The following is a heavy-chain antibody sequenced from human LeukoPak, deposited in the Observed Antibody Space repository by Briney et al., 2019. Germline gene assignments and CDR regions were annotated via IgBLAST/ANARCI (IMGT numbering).Heavy chain of an antibody. V-gene: IGHV3-23*01. CDR2: ISSGGVGT. J-gene: IGHJ4*02. Sequence: GGSLRLSCSASGFTFSTYWMSWVRQVPGRGLEWVAVISSGGVGTFYAHSVKGRFTISRDNSKNTLYLQINSLRAEDTAVYYCAKGERRLAGATNGVDYWGQGTLVTVSS. D-gene: IGHD1-26*01. CDR1: GFTFSTYW. CDR3: AKGERRLAGATNGVDY.